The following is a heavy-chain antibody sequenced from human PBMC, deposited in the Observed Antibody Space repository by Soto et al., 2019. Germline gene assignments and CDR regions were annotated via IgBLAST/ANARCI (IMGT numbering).Heavy chain of an antibody. J-gene: IGHJ4*02. V-gene: IGHV1-69*01. D-gene: IGHD2-15*01. CDR1: GGTFSSYA. CDR2: ISPIFGTR. CDR3: AGGRRTVVTPPDFDY. Sequence: QVQLVQSGAEVKKHGSSVKVSCKASGGTFSSYAISWVLQAPGQGLEWMGGISPIFGTRNYAQKFQGRVTITADESTSTDYMELSSLRSEDTAVYYCAGGRRTVVTPPDFDYCGQGTLVTVSS.